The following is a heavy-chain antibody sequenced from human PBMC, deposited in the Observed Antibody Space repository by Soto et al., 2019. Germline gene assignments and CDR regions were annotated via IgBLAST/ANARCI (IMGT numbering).Heavy chain of an antibody. Sequence: QLQLQESGSGLVKPSQTLSLTCAVSGGSISSGGYSWSWIRQPPGKGLEWIGYSYHSGSNYYTPALKTRVTVSVDKATNQFTLKLSSVPAADTAVYYCARAGGLGADAVDYWGQGTLVTVSS. CDR3: ARAGGLGADAVDY. D-gene: IGHD1-26*01. CDR1: GGSISSGGYS. V-gene: IGHV4-30-2*01. CDR2: SYHSGSN. J-gene: IGHJ4*02.